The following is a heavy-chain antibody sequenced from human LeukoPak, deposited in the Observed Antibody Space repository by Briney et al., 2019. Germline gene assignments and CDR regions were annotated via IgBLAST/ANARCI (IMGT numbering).Heavy chain of an antibody. J-gene: IGHJ4*02. D-gene: IGHD1-1*01. V-gene: IGHV3-7*01. CDR1: GFTFSRYW. Sequence: GGSLRLSCAASGFTFSRYWMTWVRQAPGKGLEWVANIKEDGSDNSYVESVKGRFTISRDNAKNSLYLQLNSLRAEDMAVYFCARQRYSDYWGQGTLVTVSS. CDR2: IKEDGSDN. CDR3: ARQRYSDY.